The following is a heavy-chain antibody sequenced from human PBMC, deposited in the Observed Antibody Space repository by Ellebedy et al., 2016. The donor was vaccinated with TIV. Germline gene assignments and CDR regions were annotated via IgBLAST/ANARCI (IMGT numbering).Heavy chain of an antibody. Sequence: SETLSLTCVISGDSVSTDIGWNWIRQSPSRGLEWLGRTYYRSKWNNDYAVSLKSRITIIPDTSKNLFSLQLNSVTPEDTAVYYCARGWFGSGMGVWGQGTTVTVSS. CDR3: ARGWFGSGMGV. CDR2: TYYRSKWNN. D-gene: IGHD3-10*01. J-gene: IGHJ6*02. V-gene: IGHV6-1*01. CDR1: GDSVSTDIG.